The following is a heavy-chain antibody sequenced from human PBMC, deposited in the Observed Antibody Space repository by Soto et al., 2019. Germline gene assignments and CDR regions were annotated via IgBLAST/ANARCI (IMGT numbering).Heavy chain of an antibody. Sequence: ASVKVSCKASGYTFTSYYIHWVRQAPGQGLEWMGIINPSGGSTSYAQKFQGRVTMTRDTSTSTVYMELSSLRSEDTAVYYCARDLWPYLYDFWSGYYNYYYYGMDVWGQGTTVTVSS. CDR2: INPSGGST. D-gene: IGHD3-3*01. V-gene: IGHV1-46*01. J-gene: IGHJ6*02. CDR3: ARDLWPYLYDFWSGYYNYYYYGMDV. CDR1: GYTFTSYY.